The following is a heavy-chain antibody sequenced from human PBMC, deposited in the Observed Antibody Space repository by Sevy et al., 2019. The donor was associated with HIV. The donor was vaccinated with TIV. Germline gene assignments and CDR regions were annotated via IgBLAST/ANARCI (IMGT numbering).Heavy chain of an antibody. J-gene: IGHJ3*01. CDR1: EFTFSSAW. V-gene: IGHV3-15*01. CDR3: SPATGGAFGV. Sequence: GGSLRLSCAAFEFTFSSAWMHWVRQPPGKGLEWVGHIKSKTDGGTIDYAAAVKGRFSISRDDSKNMLYLQMNNLKNDDTAVYYCSPATGGAFGVWGQGTMVTVSS. CDR2: IKSKTDGGTI. D-gene: IGHD3-10*01.